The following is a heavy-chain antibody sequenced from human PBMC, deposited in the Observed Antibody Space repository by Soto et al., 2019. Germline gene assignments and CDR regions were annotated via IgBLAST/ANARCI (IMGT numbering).Heavy chain of an antibody. CDR1: GFTFSSYW. CDR2: IKLDGSER. V-gene: IGHV3-7*03. CDR3: ARAVKLAVPAATGYFDF. Sequence: GGSLRLSCEASGFTFSSYWMSWVRQAPGKGLEWVANIKLDGSERYYVDSVRGRFTISRDNAKNSLFLQMDSLRAEDTAVYYCARAVKLAVPAATGYFDFWGQGTLVTVSS. J-gene: IGHJ4*03. D-gene: IGHD6-13*01.